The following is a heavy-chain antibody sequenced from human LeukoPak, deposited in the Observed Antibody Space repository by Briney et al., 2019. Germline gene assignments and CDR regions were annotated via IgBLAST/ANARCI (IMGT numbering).Heavy chain of an antibody. J-gene: IGHJ4*02. CDR2: ISGSGGST. CDR1: GFTFSSYA. V-gene: IGHV3-23*01. D-gene: IGHD6-13*01. Sequence: GGSPRLSCAASGFTFSSYAMSWVRQAPGKGLEWVSAISGSGGSTYYADSVKGRFTISRDNSKNTLYPQMNSLRAEDTAVYYCAKDTRYSSSWYFDYWGQGTLVTVSS. CDR3: AKDTRYSSSWYFDY.